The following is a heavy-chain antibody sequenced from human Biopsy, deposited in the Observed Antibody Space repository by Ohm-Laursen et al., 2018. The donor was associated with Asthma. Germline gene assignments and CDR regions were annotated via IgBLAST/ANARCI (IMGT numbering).Heavy chain of an antibody. D-gene: IGHD1-26*01. V-gene: IGHV3-9*01. J-gene: IGHJ4*02. CDR2: ISWNSGSI. CDR1: GFTFDDYA. CDR3: AKGEWELLEANFDY. Sequence: SLRLSCSAAGFTFDDYAMHWVRQAPGKGLEWVSGISWNSGSIGYADSVKGRFTISRDNAKNSLYLQMNSLRAEDTALYYCAKGEWELLEANFDYWGQGTLATVSS.